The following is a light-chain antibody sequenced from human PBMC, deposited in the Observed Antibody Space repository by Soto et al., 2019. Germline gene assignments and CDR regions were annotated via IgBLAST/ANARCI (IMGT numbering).Light chain of an antibody. J-gene: IGKJ5*01. Sequence: EIVMTQSPATLSVSPGERATLSCRASQSVSTYLAWYQQGPGQAPRLLIYDASYRATDIPPRFSGSGSGTDFTLTISSLQPDDFATYYCQQYNTYSTFGQGTRLEIK. CDR2: DAS. V-gene: IGKV3D-15*01. CDR1: QSVSTY. CDR3: QQYNTYST.